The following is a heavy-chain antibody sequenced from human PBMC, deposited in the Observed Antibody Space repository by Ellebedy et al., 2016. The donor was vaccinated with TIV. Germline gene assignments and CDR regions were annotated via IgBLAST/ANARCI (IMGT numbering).Heavy chain of an antibody. V-gene: IGHV3-7*03. D-gene: IGHD4-23*01. CDR1: GFTFSSYG. CDR2: IKQDGSEK. CDR3: ARSSPTTVETFDY. Sequence: GESLKMSXAASGFTFSSYGMHWVRQAPGKGLEWVANIKQDGSEKYYVDSVKGRFTISRDNAKNSLYLQMNSLRAEDTALYYCARSSPTTVETFDYWGQGTLVTVSS. J-gene: IGHJ4*02.